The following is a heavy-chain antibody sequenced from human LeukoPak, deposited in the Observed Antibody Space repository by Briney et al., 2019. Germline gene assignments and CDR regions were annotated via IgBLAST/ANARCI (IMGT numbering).Heavy chain of an antibody. Sequence: GGSLRLSCAASGFTFSGSAMHWVRQASGKGRGWVGVIRSKGNSYATAYAASVKGRFTISRDDSKNTAYLQMNSLKTEDTAVYYCTRLLDDYYGSGSYGDDYWGQGTLVTVSS. CDR2: IRSKGNSYAT. CDR1: GFTFSGSA. J-gene: IGHJ4*02. V-gene: IGHV3-73*01. D-gene: IGHD3-10*01. CDR3: TRLLDDYYGSGSYGDDY.